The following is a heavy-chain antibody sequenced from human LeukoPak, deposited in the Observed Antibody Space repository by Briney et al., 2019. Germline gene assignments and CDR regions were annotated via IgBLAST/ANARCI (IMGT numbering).Heavy chain of an antibody. CDR3: ARDSANEIWSGYYMDV. Sequence: GGSLRLSCAASGFTFSSYGMHWVRQAPGKGLEWVAFIRYDGSNKYYADSVKGRFTISRDNSKNTLYLQMNSLRAEDTAVYYCARDSANEIWSGYYMDVWGKGTTVTVSS. V-gene: IGHV3-30*02. CDR1: GFTFSSYG. CDR2: IRYDGSNK. D-gene: IGHD3-3*01. J-gene: IGHJ6*03.